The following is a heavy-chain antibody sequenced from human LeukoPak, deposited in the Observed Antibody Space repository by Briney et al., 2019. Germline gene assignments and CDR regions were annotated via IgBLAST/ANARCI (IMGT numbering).Heavy chain of an antibody. J-gene: IGHJ4*02. Sequence: ASVKVSCKASGYTFTGYYMHWVRQAPGQGLEWMGRINPNSGNTGYAQKFQGRVTITRNTSISTAYMELSSLRSEDTAVYYCARGLQTGDYWGQGTLVTVSS. V-gene: IGHV1-8*03. CDR1: GYTFTGYY. CDR3: ARGLQTGDY. CDR2: INPNSGNT.